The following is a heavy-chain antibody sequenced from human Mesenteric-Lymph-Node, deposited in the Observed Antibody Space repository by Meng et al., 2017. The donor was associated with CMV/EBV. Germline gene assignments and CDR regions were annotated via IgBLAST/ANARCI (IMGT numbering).Heavy chain of an antibody. Sequence: CPVSGGSISSSSYYWGWIRQPPGKGLEWIGSIYYSGSTYYNPSLKSRVTISVDTSKNQFSLKLSSVTAADTAVYYCARYGSGSRLDYWGQGTLVTVSS. J-gene: IGHJ4*02. CDR3: ARYGSGSRLDY. CDR2: IYYSGST. D-gene: IGHD3-10*01. CDR1: GGSISSSSYY. V-gene: IGHV4-39*01.